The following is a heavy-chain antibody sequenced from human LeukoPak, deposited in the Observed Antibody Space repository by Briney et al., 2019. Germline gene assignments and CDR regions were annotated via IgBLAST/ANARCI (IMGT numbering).Heavy chain of an antibody. J-gene: IGHJ4*02. CDR2: IYSDGRT. V-gene: IGHV3-53*01. Sequence: AGSLRLSCGAYGFSVSSNYMSWVRQAPGRGLEWVSVIYSDGRTFYVDSVKGRFTISRDNSKNTLYLQMNSLRAEDTAMYYCARGEGDILAAPEDCWGQGTLVTVAS. D-gene: IGHD3-3*02. CDR1: GFSVSSNY. CDR3: ARGEGDILAAPEDC.